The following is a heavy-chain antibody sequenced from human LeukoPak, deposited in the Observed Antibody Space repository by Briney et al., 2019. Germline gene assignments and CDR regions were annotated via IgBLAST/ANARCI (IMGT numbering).Heavy chain of an antibody. V-gene: IGHV3-23*01. CDR3: AKIRFYYDSSFDYWYFDL. CDR1: GFPFSSYA. Sequence: GGSLRLSCAASGFPFSSYAMGWVRQAPRKGLEWVSGITASSGGTYYADSVKGRFTISRDDSKNTLYLQINRLRAEDTAIYFCAKIRFYYDSSFDYWYFDLWGRGTLVTVSS. CDR2: ITASSGGT. J-gene: IGHJ2*01. D-gene: IGHD3-22*01.